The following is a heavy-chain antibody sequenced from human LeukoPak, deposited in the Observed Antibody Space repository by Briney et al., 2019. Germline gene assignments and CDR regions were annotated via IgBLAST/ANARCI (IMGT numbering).Heavy chain of an antibody. J-gene: IGHJ3*01. CDR3: AREVVGGGVDV. D-gene: IGHD3-16*01. V-gene: IGHV4-39*07. CDR2: IYYSGIT. CDR1: GGSISSSSYY. Sequence: SETLSLTYTVSGGSISSSSYYWGWIRQPPGKGLEWIGNIYYSGITYYNPSLKSRVTISVDTSKNQFSLKLSSVTAADTAVYYCAREVVGGGVDVWGQGTMVTVSS.